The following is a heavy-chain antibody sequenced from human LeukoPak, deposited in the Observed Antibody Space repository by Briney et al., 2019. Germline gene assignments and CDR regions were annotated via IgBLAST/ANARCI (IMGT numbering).Heavy chain of an antibody. CDR1: GGTFSSYA. CDR2: IIPIFGTA. V-gene: IGHV1-69*05. J-gene: IGHJ2*01. Sequence: ASVKVSCKASGGTFSSYAISWVRQVPGQGLEWMGGIIPIFGTANYAQKFQGRVTITTDESTSTVYMELSSLRSEGTAVYYCARGAETPRYYDFWGPGWYFDLWGRGTLVTVSS. CDR3: ARGAETPRYYDFWGPGWYFDL. D-gene: IGHD3-3*01.